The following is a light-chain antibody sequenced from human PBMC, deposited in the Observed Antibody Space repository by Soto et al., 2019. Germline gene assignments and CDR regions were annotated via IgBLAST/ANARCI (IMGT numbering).Light chain of an antibody. Sequence: QSALTQPASVSGSPGRSITISCTGTSSDIGGYNHVSWYQQHPGKGPKLIISVDSDRPSGVSNRFSGSKSGNTASLTISGLQPEDEADYYCSSYTTSATLIFGGGTKVNVL. CDR2: VDS. V-gene: IGLV2-14*01. CDR1: SSDIGGYNH. CDR3: SSYTTSATLI. J-gene: IGLJ2*01.